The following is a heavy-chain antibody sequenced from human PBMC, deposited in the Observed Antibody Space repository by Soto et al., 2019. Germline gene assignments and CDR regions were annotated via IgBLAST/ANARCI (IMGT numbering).Heavy chain of an antibody. CDR3: AEVPLRLDDFDY. V-gene: IGHV3-23*01. D-gene: IGHD5-12*01. CDR1: GFTFSNYA. Sequence: EVQLLESGGGLVQPGGSLRLSCAASGFTFSNYAMNWVRQAPGKGLEWVSAISGSGSTYYADSVKGRFTISRDNSKNTLYLQMNSLRAEDTAVYYCAEVPLRLDDFDYWGPGTLVTVSS. CDR2: ISGSGST. J-gene: IGHJ4*02.